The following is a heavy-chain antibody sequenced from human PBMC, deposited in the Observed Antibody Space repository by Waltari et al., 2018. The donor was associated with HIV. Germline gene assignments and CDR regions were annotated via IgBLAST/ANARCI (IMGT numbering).Heavy chain of an antibody. CDR3: ARAAQHPGESRIPQCDS. J-gene: IGHJ4*02. Sequence: QVQLVQSGAEVKKPGASVKVSCKTSGYNFTSSDINWVRQATGQGLEWMGWMNHYSCNTCYAQKFQCRVTMTRNTPISTAYMELSSLSSEDTAVYSCARAAQHPGESRIPQCDSWGQGTLVTDSS. D-gene: IGHD2-21*02. CDR2: MNHYSCNT. CDR1: GYNFTSSD. V-gene: IGHV1-8*01.